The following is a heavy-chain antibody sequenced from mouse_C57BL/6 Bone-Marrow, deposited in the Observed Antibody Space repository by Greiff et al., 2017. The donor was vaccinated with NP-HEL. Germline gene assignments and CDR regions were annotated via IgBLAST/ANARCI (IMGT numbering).Heavy chain of an antibody. V-gene: IGHV5-6*02. CDR1: GFTFSSYG. CDR2: ISSGGCYT. J-gene: IGHJ4*01. Sequence: EVKVVESGGDLVKPGGSLKLSCAASGFTFSSYGMSWVRQTPDKRLEWVATISSGGCYTYYPDSVKGRFTISRDNAKNTLYLQMSSLKSEDTAMYYCARRRVVMDYWGKGTSVTVSS. CDR3: ARRRVVMDY. D-gene: IGHD1-1*01.